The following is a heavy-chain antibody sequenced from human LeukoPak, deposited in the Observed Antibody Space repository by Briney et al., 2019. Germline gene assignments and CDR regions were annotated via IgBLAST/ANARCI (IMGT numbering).Heavy chain of an antibody. Sequence: GGALRLSCAASGFTFSTYAMTWVRQVPGKGPEWVSAISSSGADTHYAESVKGRFTISRDNSKNTLYLQMNSLRAEDTAVYYCSKRGSDSPSCFQHWGQGTLVTVSS. J-gene: IGHJ1*01. D-gene: IGHD2-21*02. CDR1: GFTFSTYA. CDR3: SKRGSDSPSCFQH. V-gene: IGHV3-23*01. CDR2: ISSSGADT.